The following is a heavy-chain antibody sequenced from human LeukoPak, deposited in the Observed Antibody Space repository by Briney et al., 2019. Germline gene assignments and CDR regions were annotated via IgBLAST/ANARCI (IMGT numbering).Heavy chain of an antibody. CDR2: ISGPGIST. Sequence: GGSLRLSCAAFEFTFSTYAMHWVRQAPRKGLEWVSAISGPGISTYYTDSVKGRFTISRDNSNNTLFLQMNSLRAEDTAVYYCAKVGPYYYYYYYMDVWGKGTTVTVSS. CDR3: AKVGPYYYYYYYMDV. CDR1: EFTFSTYA. J-gene: IGHJ6*03. V-gene: IGHV3-23*01. D-gene: IGHD3-10*01.